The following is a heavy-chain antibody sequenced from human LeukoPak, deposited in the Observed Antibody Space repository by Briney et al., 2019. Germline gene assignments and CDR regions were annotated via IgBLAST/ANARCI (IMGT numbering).Heavy chain of an antibody. D-gene: IGHD1-26*01. J-gene: IGHJ5*02. Sequence: GASVKVSCKASGYTFTSYDINWVRQATGQGLEWMGWMNPNSGSTGYAQKFQGGVTITRNTSISTAYMELSSLRSEDTAVYYCARGSSGTYHASYNWFDPWGQGSLVTVSS. CDR3: ARGSSGTYHASYNWFDP. CDR2: MNPNSGST. CDR1: GYTFTSYD. V-gene: IGHV1-8*03.